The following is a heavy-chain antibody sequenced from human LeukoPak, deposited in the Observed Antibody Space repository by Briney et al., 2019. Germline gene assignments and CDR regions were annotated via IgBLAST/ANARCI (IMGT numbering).Heavy chain of an antibody. D-gene: IGHD5-18*01. CDR3: ARGQLWFDY. CDR2: INPNSGGT. CDR1: GYTLTDYD. V-gene: IGHV1-2*02. Sequence: ASVKVSCKASGYTLTDYDINWVRQAPGEGLEWMGWINPNSGGTNYAQKFQGRVTMTRDTSISTAYMELSRLRSDDTAVYYCARGQLWFDYWGQGTLVTVSS. J-gene: IGHJ4*02.